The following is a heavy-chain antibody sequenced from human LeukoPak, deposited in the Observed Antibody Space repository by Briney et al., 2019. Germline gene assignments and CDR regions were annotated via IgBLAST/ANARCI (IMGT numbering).Heavy chain of an antibody. J-gene: IGHJ3*02. V-gene: IGHV3-23*01. CDR3: AKPGGLVGPKGGAFDI. D-gene: IGHD1-26*01. CDR1: GLTFSSYA. CDR2: VTGSGGST. Sequence: GGSLRLSCAASGLTFSSYALSWVRQAPGKGLEWVSGVTGSGGSTYYADSVKGRFTISRDNSKNALYLQMNSLRAEDTAVYYCAKPGGLVGPKGGAFDIWGQGTMVTVSS.